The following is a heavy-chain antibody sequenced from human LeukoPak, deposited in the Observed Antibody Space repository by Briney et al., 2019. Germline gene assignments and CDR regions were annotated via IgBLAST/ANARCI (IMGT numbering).Heavy chain of an antibody. J-gene: IGHJ4*02. CDR1: GFTFSSYA. D-gene: IGHD6-19*01. V-gene: IGHV3-30-3*01. CDR3: ARGPGIAVAGTHFDY. Sequence: GGSLRLSCAASGFTFSSYAMSWVRQAPGKGLEWVAVISYDGTNKYYADSVKGRFTISRDNSKNTLYLQVNSLRAEDTAVYYCARGPGIAVAGTHFDYWGQGTLVTVSS. CDR2: ISYDGTNK.